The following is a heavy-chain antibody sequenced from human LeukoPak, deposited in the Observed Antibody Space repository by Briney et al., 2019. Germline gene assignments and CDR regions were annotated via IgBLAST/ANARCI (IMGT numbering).Heavy chain of an antibody. CDR2: IYYSGNT. D-gene: IGHD2/OR15-2a*01. Sequence: PSETLSLTCTVSGASVSSYYWSWIRQPPRKGLEWIGYIYYSGNTNYNPSLDSRATLSVDTSKNQFSLRLTSVTAADTAVYYCARARVGGTFCYFDYWGQGTLVTVSS. V-gene: IGHV4-59*02. J-gene: IGHJ4*02. CDR1: GASVSSYY. CDR3: ARARVGGTFCYFDY.